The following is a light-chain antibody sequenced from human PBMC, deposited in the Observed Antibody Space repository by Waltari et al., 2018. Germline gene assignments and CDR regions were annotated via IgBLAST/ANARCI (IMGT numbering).Light chain of an antibody. CDR2: DSS. Sequence: EIVLTQSPATLSLSPGERATLSCRASQSVSSYLAWYHQKPGQAPRLLIYDSSNSATGIPARFSGSGSGTDFTLTISSLEPEDFAVYXXQXXSNWPQWTFGQGTKVEI. V-gene: IGKV3-11*01. CDR1: QSVSSY. J-gene: IGKJ1*01. CDR3: QXXSNWPQWT.